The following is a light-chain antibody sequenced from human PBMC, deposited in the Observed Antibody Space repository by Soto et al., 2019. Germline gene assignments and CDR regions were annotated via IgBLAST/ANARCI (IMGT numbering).Light chain of an antibody. CDR2: DAS. J-gene: IGKJ4*01. V-gene: IGKV1-5*01. Sequence: DIQMTQSPSTLSASVGDRVTITCRASQSISSWLAWYQQKPGRAPNLLIYDASSLESGVPSRFSGSGSGTEFTLPISSRQPDDSATYYCQQYKGYSPLTFGGGTKVELK. CDR1: QSISSW. CDR3: QQYKGYSPLT.